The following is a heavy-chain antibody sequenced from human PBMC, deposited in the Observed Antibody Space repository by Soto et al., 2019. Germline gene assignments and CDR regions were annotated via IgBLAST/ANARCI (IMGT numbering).Heavy chain of an antibody. Sequence: PGGSLRLSCAASGFTLGRYGMSWDRQAPGKGLEWVSAVSPNGQGIYYADSVRGRFTISRDFSKNTVFLHMDSLRAEDTAVYYCAKDRDYPRDYFHYWGQGTLVTVSS. CDR2: VSPNGQGI. J-gene: IGHJ4*02. CDR3: AKDRDYPRDYFHY. D-gene: IGHD3-10*01. CDR1: GFTLGRYG. V-gene: IGHV3-23*01.